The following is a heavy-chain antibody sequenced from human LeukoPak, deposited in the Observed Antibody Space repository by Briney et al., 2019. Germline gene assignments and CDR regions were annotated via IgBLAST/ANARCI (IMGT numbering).Heavy chain of an antibody. D-gene: IGHD3-10*01. CDR2: ISSSSSYI. V-gene: IGHV3-21*01. CDR1: GFTFSSYS. J-gene: IGHJ4*02. Sequence: SGGSLRLSCAASGFTFSSYSMNWVRQAPGKGLEWVSSISSSSSYIYYADPVKGRFTISRDNAKNSLYLQMNSLRAEDTAVYYCARDSFMVRGVKNFDYWGQGTLVTVSS. CDR3: ARDSFMVRGVKNFDY.